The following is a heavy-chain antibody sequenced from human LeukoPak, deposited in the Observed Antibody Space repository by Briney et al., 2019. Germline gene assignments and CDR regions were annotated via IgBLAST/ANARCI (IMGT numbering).Heavy chain of an antibody. CDR2: IYYSGSA. J-gene: IGHJ4*02. Sequence: PSETLSLTCTVSGGSISSSSYYWGWIRQPPGKGLEWIGSIYYSGSAYYNPSLKSRVSISADTPKNQFSLKLSSVTAADTAVYYCARTLVRGADGTGYWGQGTLVTVSS. CDR1: GGSISSSSYY. CDR3: ARTLVRGADGTGY. D-gene: IGHD1-7*01. V-gene: IGHV4-39*01.